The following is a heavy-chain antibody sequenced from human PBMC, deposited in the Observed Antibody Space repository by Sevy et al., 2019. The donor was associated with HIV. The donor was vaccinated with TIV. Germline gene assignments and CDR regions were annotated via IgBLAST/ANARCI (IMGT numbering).Heavy chain of an antibody. CDR3: ARSVDY. CDR2: VNLDGSGK. CDR1: GFSFSSYW. J-gene: IGHJ4*02. Sequence: GGSLRLSCAASGFSFSSYWMTWFRQAPGKELEWVANVNLDGSGKYDVDSVKGRFTISRDNARNSLSLQMNSLRAEDTAVYYCARSVDYWGQGTLVTVSS. V-gene: IGHV3-7*01.